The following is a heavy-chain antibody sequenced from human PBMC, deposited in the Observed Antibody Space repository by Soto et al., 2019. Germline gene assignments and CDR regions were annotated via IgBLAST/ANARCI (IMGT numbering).Heavy chain of an antibody. CDR3: AKDMDVLRFLEWSDGMDV. J-gene: IGHJ6*02. CDR2: ISYDGSNK. Sequence: GGSLRLSCAASGFTFSSYGMHWVRQAPGKGLEWVAVISYDGSNKYYADSVKGRFTISRDNSKNTLYLQMNSLRAEDTAVYYCAKDMDVLRFLEWSDGMDVWGQGTTVTVSS. CDR1: GFTFSSYG. V-gene: IGHV3-30*18. D-gene: IGHD3-3*01.